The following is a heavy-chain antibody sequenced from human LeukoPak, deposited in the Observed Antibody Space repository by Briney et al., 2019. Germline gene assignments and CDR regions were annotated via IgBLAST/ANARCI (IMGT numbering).Heavy chain of an antibody. D-gene: IGHD3-22*01. CDR1: GGSFSGYY. V-gene: IGHV4-34*01. CDR2: INHSGST. J-gene: IGHJ4*02. CDR3: ARGLGGVVITAPIFDY. Sequence: SETLSLTCAVYGGSFSGYYWSWIRQPPGKGLEWIGEINHSGSTNYNPSLKSRVTISVDTSKNQFSLKLSSVTAADTAVYYCARGLGGVVITAPIFDYWGQGTLVTVSS.